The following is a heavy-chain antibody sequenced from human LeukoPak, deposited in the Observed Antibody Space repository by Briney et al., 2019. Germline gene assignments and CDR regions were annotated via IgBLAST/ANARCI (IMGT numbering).Heavy chain of an antibody. V-gene: IGHV3-30*04. CDR2: ISYDGGKK. D-gene: IGHD5-12*01. Sequence: GRSLRLSCAASGFTFSTYAMHWVRQAPGKGLEWVAVISYDGGKKYYAGSVKGRFTISRDNSRNMLYLQMNSLRPEDTAVFCCARDDSDVRIVATVSREGDYFDYWGQGTLVTVSS. CDR1: GFTFSTYA. CDR3: ARDDSDVRIVATVSREGDYFDY. J-gene: IGHJ4*02.